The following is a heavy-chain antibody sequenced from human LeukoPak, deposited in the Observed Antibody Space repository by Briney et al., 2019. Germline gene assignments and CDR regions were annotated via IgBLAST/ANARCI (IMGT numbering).Heavy chain of an antibody. J-gene: IGHJ4*02. CDR1: ALSFTTYD. CDR3: ARAKYYYGSGTVSIPDY. CDR2: IGTAGDT. V-gene: IGHV3-13*04. D-gene: IGHD3-10*01. Sequence: PRGLLRLSCPASALSFTTYDIDCDRQAKGKGLEWVSAIGTAGDTYYPGSVKGRFTIGREYAKNSLYLQMNSLRAGDTAVYYCARAKYYYGSGTVSIPDYWGQGALVTVSS.